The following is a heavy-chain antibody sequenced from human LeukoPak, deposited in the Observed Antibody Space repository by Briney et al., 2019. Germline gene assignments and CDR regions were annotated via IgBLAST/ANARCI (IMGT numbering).Heavy chain of an antibody. CDR3: VKHKFSYGHYFDN. CDR1: GFNFKESA. CDR2: ISGSGGTT. V-gene: IGHV3-23*01. J-gene: IGHJ4*02. Sequence: PGGSLRLSCTASGFNFKESAMSWVRRAPGKGLEWVSNISGSGGTTNYADSVKGRSTISRDNSEGSLFLSVNGLRADDSAIYHRVKHKFSYGHYFDNWGQGVLVTVSS. D-gene: IGHD3-16*01.